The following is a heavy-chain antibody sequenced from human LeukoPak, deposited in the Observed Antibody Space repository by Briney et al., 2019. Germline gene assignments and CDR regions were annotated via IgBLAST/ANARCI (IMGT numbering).Heavy chain of an antibody. Sequence: SETLSLTCTVSGGSISSSSYYWGWIRQPPGKGLEWIGSIYYSGSTYYNPSLKSRVTISVDTSKSQFSLKLSSVTAADTAVYYCASRLRFLEWLLSSSGGSDAFDIWGQGTMVTVSS. CDR1: GGSISSSSYY. CDR2: IYYSGST. V-gene: IGHV4-39*01. J-gene: IGHJ3*02. CDR3: ASRLRFLEWLLSSSGGSDAFDI. D-gene: IGHD3-3*01.